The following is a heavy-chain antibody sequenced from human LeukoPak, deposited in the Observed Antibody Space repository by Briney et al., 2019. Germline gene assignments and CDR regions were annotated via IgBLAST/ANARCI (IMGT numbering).Heavy chain of an antibody. CDR2: ISAYNGNT. CDR1: GYTFTSYG. D-gene: IGHD1-26*01. Sequence: ASVKVSCKASGYTFTSYGISWVRQAPGQGLEWMGWISAYNGNTNYAQKLQGRVTMTTDTSTSTAYVELRSLRSDDTAVYYCARDESGSSRDYYYYYGMDVWGQGTTVTVSS. V-gene: IGHV1-18*01. J-gene: IGHJ6*02. CDR3: ARDESGSSRDYYYYYGMDV.